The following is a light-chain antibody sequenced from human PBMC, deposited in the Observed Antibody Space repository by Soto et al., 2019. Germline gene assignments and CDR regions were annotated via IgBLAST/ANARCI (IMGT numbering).Light chain of an antibody. J-gene: IGLJ1*01. CDR1: SSNIGAGYD. CDR3: CSYAGSYFV. V-gene: IGLV1-40*01. Sequence: QSVLTQPPSVSGAPGQRVTISCTGSSSNIGAGYDVHWYQQLPGTAPKLLIYGNTNRPSGVPDRFSGSRSGTSASLAITGLRVEDEADYYCCSYAGSYFVFGTGTKVTVL. CDR2: GNT.